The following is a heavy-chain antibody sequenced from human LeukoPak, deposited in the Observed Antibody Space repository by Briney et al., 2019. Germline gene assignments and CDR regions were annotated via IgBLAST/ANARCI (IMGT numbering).Heavy chain of an antibody. CDR1: GYTFTSYY. CDR2: INPSGGST. D-gene: IGHD6-6*01. Sequence: GASVKVSCKASGYTFTSYYMHWVRQAPGQGLEWMGIINPSGGSTSYAQKFQGRVTITADESTSTAYMELSSLRSEDTAVYYCASPDPGAARPDSYYYYYYYMDVWGKGTTVTVSS. V-gene: IGHV1-46*01. J-gene: IGHJ6*03. CDR3: ASPDPGAARPDSYYYYYYYMDV.